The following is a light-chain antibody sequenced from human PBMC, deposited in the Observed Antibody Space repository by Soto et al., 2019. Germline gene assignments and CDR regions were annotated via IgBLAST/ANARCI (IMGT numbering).Light chain of an antibody. CDR1: SSDVGSYNF. V-gene: IGLV2-23*02. CDR2: EVS. Sequence: QSALTQPASVSGSPGQSIIISCPGTSSDVGSYNFVSWYQQHPGKAPKLMIYEVSKRPSGVSNRFSGSKSGNTASLTISGLQPEDEADYYCCSYAGNSGVFGGGTKVTVL. J-gene: IGLJ3*02. CDR3: CSYAGNSGV.